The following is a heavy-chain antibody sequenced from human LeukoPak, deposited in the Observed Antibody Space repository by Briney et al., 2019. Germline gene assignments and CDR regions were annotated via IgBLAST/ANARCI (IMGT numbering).Heavy chain of an antibody. CDR2: ISGSGGST. Sequence: GGSLRLSCAASGFTFSSYGMSWVRQAPGKGLEWVSVISGSGGSTYYADSVKGRFTISSDNSKNTLFLQMNSLRAEDTAVYYCAKTYSGYSHFDYWGQGTLVTVSS. J-gene: IGHJ4*02. V-gene: IGHV3-23*01. CDR3: AKTYSGYSHFDY. CDR1: GFTFSSYG. D-gene: IGHD5-12*01.